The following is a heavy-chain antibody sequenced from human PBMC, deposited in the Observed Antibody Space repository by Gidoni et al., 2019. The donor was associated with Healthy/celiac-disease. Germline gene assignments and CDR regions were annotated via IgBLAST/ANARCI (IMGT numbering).Heavy chain of an antibody. CDR1: GYTFTSYA. J-gene: IGHJ6*03. D-gene: IGHD1-1*01. V-gene: IGHV1-3*01. Sequence: QVQLVQSGAEVKKPGASGKVPCKASGYTFTSYAMHWVRQAPGQRLEWMGWINAGNGNTKYSQKFQGRVTITRDTSASTAYMELSSLRSEDTAVYYCARGATGTDYYYYYYMDVWGKGTTVTVSS. CDR2: INAGNGNT. CDR3: ARGATGTDYYYYYYMDV.